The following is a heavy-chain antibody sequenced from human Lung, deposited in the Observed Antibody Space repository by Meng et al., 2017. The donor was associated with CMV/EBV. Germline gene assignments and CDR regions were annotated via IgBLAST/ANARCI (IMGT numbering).Heavy chain of an antibody. D-gene: IGHD5-24*01. CDR3: AREAGRDGYATPKFDY. J-gene: IGHJ4*02. CDR1: GGSIGSGGYY. Sequence: QGERPESGPGLVKPSQTLSLTCTVSGGSIGSGGYYWSWIRQHPGKDLEWIGYIYYTGSTFYNPSLKSRVTISVDTSKNQFSLKLIPATAADTAVYYCAREAGRDGYATPKFDYWGQGTLVTVSS. CDR2: IYYTGST. V-gene: IGHV4-31*03.